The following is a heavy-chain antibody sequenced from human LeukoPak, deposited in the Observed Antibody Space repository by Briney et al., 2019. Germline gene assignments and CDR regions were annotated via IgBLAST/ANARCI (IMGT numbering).Heavy chain of an antibody. CDR3: AREAGIAAAGTPFDY. J-gene: IGHJ4*02. CDR1: GGSISSSSYY. D-gene: IGHD6-13*01. CDR2: IYYSGST. Sequence: SETLSLTCTVSGGSISSSSYYWGWIRQPPGKGLEWIGSIYYSGSTNYNPSLKSRVTMSVDTSKNQFSLKLSSVTAADTAVYYCAREAGIAAAGTPFDYWGQGTLVTVSS. V-gene: IGHV4-39*07.